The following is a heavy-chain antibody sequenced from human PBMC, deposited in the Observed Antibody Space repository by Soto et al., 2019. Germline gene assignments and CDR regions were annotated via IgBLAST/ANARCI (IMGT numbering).Heavy chain of an antibody. Sequence: QVQLVESGGGVGQPGRSLRLSCAASGFTFSSYGMHWVRQAPGKGLEWVAVISYDGSNKYYADSVKGRFTISRDNSKNTLYLQMNCLRAEDAAVYYCAKDLAGSTDAFDIWGQGTMVTVSS. CDR2: ISYDGSNK. V-gene: IGHV3-30*18. CDR1: GFTFSSYG. D-gene: IGHD3-10*01. CDR3: AKDLAGSTDAFDI. J-gene: IGHJ3*02.